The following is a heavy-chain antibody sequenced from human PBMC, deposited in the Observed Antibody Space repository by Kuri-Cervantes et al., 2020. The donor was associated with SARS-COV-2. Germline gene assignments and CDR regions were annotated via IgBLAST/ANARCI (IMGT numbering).Heavy chain of an antibody. Sequence: GESLKISCAASGFTFNTYSMDWVRQAPGKGLEWLAYISKGSDTIYYADSVRGRFTISRDNAKNSLYLQMNSLRGDDTAVYYCARVAGEGPIYYYYMDVWGRGTTVTVSS. CDR1: GFTFNTYS. CDR2: ISKGSDTI. CDR3: ARVAGEGPIYYYYMDV. V-gene: IGHV3-48*01. D-gene: IGHD2-21*01. J-gene: IGHJ6*03.